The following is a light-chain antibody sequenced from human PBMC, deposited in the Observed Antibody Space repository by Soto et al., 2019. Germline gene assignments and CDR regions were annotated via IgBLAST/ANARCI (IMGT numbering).Light chain of an antibody. CDR3: QQYGSSPLT. V-gene: IGKV3-20*01. CDR2: GAS. Sequence: EIVLTQSPGTLSLSPGEGATLSCRASESVSSSYLAWYQQKPGRAPRLLIYGASSRATGIPARFSGSGSRTDFTLTISRLEPEDFAVYYCQQYGSSPLTFGGGTKVEIK. CDR1: ESVSSSY. J-gene: IGKJ4*01.